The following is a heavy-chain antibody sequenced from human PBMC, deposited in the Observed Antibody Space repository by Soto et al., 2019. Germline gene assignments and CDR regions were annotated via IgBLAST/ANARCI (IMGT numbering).Heavy chain of an antibody. D-gene: IGHD3-22*01. Sequence: GGSLRLSCAASGFTFSGSAMHWVRQASGKGLEWVGRIRSKANSYATAYAASVKGRFTISRDDSKNTAYLQMNSLKTEGTAVYFCTLHEYYYGSRGYSVIHFWCQGTLVSVSS. CDR2: IRSKANSYAT. CDR3: TLHEYYYGSRGYSVIHF. J-gene: IGHJ4*02. CDR1: GFTFSGSA. V-gene: IGHV3-73*01.